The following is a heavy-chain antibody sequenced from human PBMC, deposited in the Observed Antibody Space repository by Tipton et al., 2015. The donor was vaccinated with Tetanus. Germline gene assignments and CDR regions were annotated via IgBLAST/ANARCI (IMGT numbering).Heavy chain of an antibody. D-gene: IGHD2-21*02. V-gene: IGHV4-39*01. CDR1: GDAISTNSYF. CDR3: ARTADNWFDP. J-gene: IGHJ5*02. Sequence: TLSLTCIVSGDAISTNSYFWDWIRQPPGKGLEWIGNIYYNGNMLENPSLKGRVTLSLDKSKNQFSLNLTSVTAADTAVYYCARTADNWFDPWGQGILVTVSS. CDR2: IYYNGNM.